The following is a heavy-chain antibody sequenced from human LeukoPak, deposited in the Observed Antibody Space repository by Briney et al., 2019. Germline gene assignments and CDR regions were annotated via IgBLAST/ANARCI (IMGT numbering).Heavy chain of an antibody. CDR2: ISAYNGNT. V-gene: IGHV1-18*01. CDR3: ARDPYCGGDCYSYNWFDP. CDR1: GFTFTSYG. D-gene: IGHD2-21*02. J-gene: IGHJ5*02. Sequence: GGSLRLSCTASGFTFTSYGISWVRQAPGQGLEWMGWISAYNGNTNYAQKLQGRVTMTTDTSTSTAYMELRSLRSDDTAVYYCARDPYCGGDCYSYNWFDPWGQGTLVTVSS.